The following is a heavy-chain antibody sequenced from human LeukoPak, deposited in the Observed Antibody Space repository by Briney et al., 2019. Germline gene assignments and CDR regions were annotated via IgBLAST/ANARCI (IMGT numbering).Heavy chain of an antibody. D-gene: IGHD6-13*01. CDR1: GGSISSFY. J-gene: IGHJ4*02. CDR3: ARDRGNYFDY. CDR2: ISYSGTT. V-gene: IGHV4-59*01. Sequence: PSETLSLTCTVSGGSISSFYWSWIRQPPGKGLEWIGYISYSGTTNYNPSLKSRVTISVAPSKKQLSLKLRSVTALDTAVYYCARDRGNYFDYWGQGTLVTVSS.